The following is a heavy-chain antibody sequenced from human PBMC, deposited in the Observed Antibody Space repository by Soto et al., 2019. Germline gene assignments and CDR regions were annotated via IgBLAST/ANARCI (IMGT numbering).Heavy chain of an antibody. CDR2: IIPILGIA. V-gene: IGHV1-69*02. D-gene: IGHD1-26*01. CDR3: ARLIVGATTNAFDI. Sequence: SVKVSCKASGGTFSSYTISWMRQAPGQGLEWMGRIIPILGIANYAQKFQGRVTITADKSTSTAYMELSSLRSEDTAVYYCARLIVGATTNAFDIWGQGTMVTV. J-gene: IGHJ3*02. CDR1: GGTFSSYT.